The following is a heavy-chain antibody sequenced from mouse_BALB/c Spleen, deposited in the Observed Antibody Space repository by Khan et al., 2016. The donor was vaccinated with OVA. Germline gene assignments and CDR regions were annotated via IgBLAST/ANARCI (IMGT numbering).Heavy chain of an antibody. CDR1: GYTFTTYW. D-gene: IGHD1-1*02. V-gene: IGHV1-7*01. CDR2: INPSTGYT. Sequence: VQLQQSGAELAKPGASVKMSCTASGYTFTTYWIHWVKQRPGQGLEWIGYINPSTGYTEYNQKFKDKATLTTDESSSAAYLQLSSLTSEDSAVYDCTRRGLYGLFAFWGQGTLVTVSA. J-gene: IGHJ3*01. CDR3: TRRGLYGLFAF.